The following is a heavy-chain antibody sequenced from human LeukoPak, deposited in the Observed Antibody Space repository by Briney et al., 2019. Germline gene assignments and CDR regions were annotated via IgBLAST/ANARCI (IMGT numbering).Heavy chain of an antibody. D-gene: IGHD1-26*01. Sequence: GGSLGLSCTASGFSFSNYDMSWVSQAPGKGLEWVSSISGGRTYYADSVKGRFTISRDNSKNTLYLQMNSLRAEDTAVYYCARGDSGGFDYWGQGTLVTVSS. J-gene: IGHJ4*02. CDR1: GFSFSNYD. CDR3: ARGDSGGFDY. CDR2: ISGGRT. V-gene: IGHV3-23*01.